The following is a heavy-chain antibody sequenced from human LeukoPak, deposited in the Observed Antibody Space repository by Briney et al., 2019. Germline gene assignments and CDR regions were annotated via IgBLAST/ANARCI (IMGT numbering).Heavy chain of an antibody. V-gene: IGHV3-11*04. Sequence: KPGGSLRLSCAASGFTFSDYYMNWIRQAPGKGLEWVSYISSSGSTISYADSVKGRFTVSRDNAKNSLYLQMKSLRAEDTGVYYCARSILPAANAIDYWGQGTLVTVSS. D-gene: IGHD2-2*01. CDR3: ARSILPAANAIDY. CDR1: GFTFSDYY. CDR2: ISSSGSTI. J-gene: IGHJ4*02.